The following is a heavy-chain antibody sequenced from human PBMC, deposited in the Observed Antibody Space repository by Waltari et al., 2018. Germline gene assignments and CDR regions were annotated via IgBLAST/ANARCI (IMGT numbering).Heavy chain of an antibody. J-gene: IGHJ5*02. CDR1: GFTVRSDY. V-gene: IGHV3-53*01. Sequence: EVQLVESGGGLIQPGGSLRLSCSATGFTVRSDYMSWVRQAPGKGLEWISVIHSGGTTYYSDSVKGRFTISRDNSKNTLYLQMNSLRAEDTAVYYCARVRYAWNFDFWSGAYNWFDPWGQGTLVTVSS. CDR3: ARVRYAWNFDFWSGAYNWFDP. D-gene: IGHD3-3*01. CDR2: IHSGGTT.